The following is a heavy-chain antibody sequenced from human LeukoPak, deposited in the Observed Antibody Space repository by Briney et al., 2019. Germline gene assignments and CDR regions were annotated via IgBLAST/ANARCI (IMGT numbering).Heavy chain of an antibody. D-gene: IGHD6-13*01. Sequence: PSETLSLTCTVSGASIRSGDYYWSWIRQHPGKGLEWIGYIYYSGSTYYDPSLKSRVTISVDTSKNQFSLKLSSVTAADTAVYYCARDVPPSSSWYKGAFDIWGQGTMVTVSS. V-gene: IGHV4-31*03. CDR2: IYYSGST. J-gene: IGHJ3*02. CDR3: ARDVPPSSSWYKGAFDI. CDR1: GASIRSGDYY.